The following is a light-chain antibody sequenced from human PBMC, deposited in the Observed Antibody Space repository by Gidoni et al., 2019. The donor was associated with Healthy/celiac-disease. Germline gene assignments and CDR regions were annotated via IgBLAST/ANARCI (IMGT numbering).Light chain of an antibody. CDR1: QSVSSN. V-gene: IGKV3-15*01. J-gene: IGKJ1*01. Sequence: DIVMTQSTATLSVSPGERATLSCRASQSVSSNLAWYQQKPGKAPRLLIYGASTRATGLPSRFSGSGSGTEFTLTISSLQSEDFAVYYCQQYNNWPPKTFGQGTKVEIK. CDR2: GAS. CDR3: QQYNNWPPKT.